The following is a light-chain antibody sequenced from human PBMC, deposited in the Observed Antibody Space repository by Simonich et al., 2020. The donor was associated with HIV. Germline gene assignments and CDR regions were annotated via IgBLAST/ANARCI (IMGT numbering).Light chain of an antibody. Sequence: DIQMTQSPSSLSAYVGDRVTITCRANQGISNSLAWYQQKPGKAPKLLLSAASRLDSGVPSRFSGGGSGTDYTITISSLQPEDFAVYYCQQYDRSPTWTFGQGTKVEIK. CDR3: QQYDRSPTWT. CDR2: AAS. CDR1: QGISNS. J-gene: IGKJ1*01. V-gene: IGKV1-NL1*01.